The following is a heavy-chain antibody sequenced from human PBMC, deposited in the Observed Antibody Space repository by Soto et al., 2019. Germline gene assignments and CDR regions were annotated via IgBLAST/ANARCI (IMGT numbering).Heavy chain of an antibody. CDR2: IMPGSSHI. J-gene: IGHJ4*02. Sequence: PGGSLRLSCAASGFTFSIYSMNWVRQAPGKGLEWVSYIMPGSSHIFYAGSVKGRFTISRDNARSTLSLQMNSLRVEDTAVYYCAREDVQGSSWFRFLDFWGQGALVTVSS. V-gene: IGHV3-48*01. CDR3: AREDVQGSSWFRFLDF. CDR1: GFTFSIYS. D-gene: IGHD6-13*01.